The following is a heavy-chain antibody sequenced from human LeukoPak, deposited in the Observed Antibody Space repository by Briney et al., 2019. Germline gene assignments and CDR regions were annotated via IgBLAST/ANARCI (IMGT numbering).Heavy chain of an antibody. CDR2: ISYDGSNK. J-gene: IGHJ4*02. D-gene: IGHD3-16*02. V-gene: IGHV3-30*18. Sequence: GMCLRLSCAASGFTFRNYGIHWVRQAPGKGLEWVTIISYDGSNKYYADSVKGRFTISRDNSKNTLYLEMKSLIPEDTAVYYCAKDGREGELSPTTSPFDFWGQGTLVTVSS. CDR1: GFTFRNYG. CDR3: AKDGREGELSPTTSPFDF.